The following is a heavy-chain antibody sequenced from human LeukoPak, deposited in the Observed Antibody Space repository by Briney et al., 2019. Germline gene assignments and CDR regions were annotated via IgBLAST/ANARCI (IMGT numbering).Heavy chain of an antibody. CDR1: GFTVSSNY. Sequence: GGSLRLSCAASGFTVSSNYMSWVRQAPGKGLEWVSVIYSGGSTYYADSVKGRFTISRDNSKNTLYLQMNSLRAEDTAVYYCARDRGLSYGSDYWGQGTLSPSPQ. CDR2: IYSGGST. V-gene: IGHV3-53*01. J-gene: IGHJ4*02. CDR3: ARDRGLSYGSDY. D-gene: IGHD5-18*01.